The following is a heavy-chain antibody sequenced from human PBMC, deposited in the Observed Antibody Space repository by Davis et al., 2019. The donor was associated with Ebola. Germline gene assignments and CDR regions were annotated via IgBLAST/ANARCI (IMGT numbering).Heavy chain of an antibody. V-gene: IGHV3-11*04. D-gene: IGHD3-3*01. CDR3: AREYYDFWSGYYVHDAFDI. CDR1: GFTFSDYY. J-gene: IGHJ3*02. CDR2: ISSSSSTI. Sequence: GGSLRLSCAASGFTFSDYYMSWIRQAPGKGLEWVSYISSSSSTIYYADSVKGRFTISRDNAKNSLYLQMNSLRDEDTAVYYCAREYYDFWSGYYVHDAFDIWGQGTMVTVSS.